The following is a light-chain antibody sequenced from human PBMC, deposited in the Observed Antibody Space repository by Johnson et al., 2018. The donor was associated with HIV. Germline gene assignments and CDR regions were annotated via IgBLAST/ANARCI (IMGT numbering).Light chain of an antibody. Sequence: QSVLTQPPSVSAAPGQKVTIPCSGSSSNIGKNSVSWYQQLPGTAPKLLIYESNKRPSGIPDRFSGSKSGTSATLGITGLQTGDEADYYCGTWDTRLSVLYVFGTGTTVT. V-gene: IGLV1-51*02. CDR3: GTWDTRLSVLYV. CDR1: SSNIGKNS. J-gene: IGLJ1*01. CDR2: ESN.